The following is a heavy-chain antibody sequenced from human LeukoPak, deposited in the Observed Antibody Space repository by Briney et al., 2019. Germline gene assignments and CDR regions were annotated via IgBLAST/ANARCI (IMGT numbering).Heavy chain of an antibody. Sequence: ASVKVSCKASGYTFTSYYMHWVRQAPGQGLEWMGWINPNSGGTSYAQKFQGRVTMTRDTSVSTAYMELSRLRSDDTAVYYCARRLKLAAAGNGGCDYWGQGTLVTVSS. J-gene: IGHJ4*02. CDR2: INPNSGGT. CDR3: ARRLKLAAAGNGGCDY. V-gene: IGHV1-2*02. CDR1: GYTFTSYY. D-gene: IGHD6-13*01.